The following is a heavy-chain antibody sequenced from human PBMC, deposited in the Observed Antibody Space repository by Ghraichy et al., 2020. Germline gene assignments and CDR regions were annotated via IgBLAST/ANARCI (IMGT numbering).Heavy chain of an antibody. J-gene: IGHJ6*03. CDR3: AGVPAAKDYMDV. CDR1: GYTFTSYG. Sequence: ASVKVSCKASGYTFTSYGISWVRQAPGQGLEWIGWISAYNGNTNYAQKPQGRVTMTTDTSTSTAYMELRSLRSDDTAVYYCAGVPAAKDYMDVWGKGTTVTVSS. D-gene: IGHD2-2*01. CDR2: ISAYNGNT. V-gene: IGHV1-18*04.